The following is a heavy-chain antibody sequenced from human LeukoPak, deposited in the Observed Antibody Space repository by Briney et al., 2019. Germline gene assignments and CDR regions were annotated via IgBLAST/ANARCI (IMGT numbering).Heavy chain of an antibody. CDR3: ARPCSSTSCPGGDGFDI. D-gene: IGHD2-2*01. V-gene: IGHV3-30-3*01. CDR1: GFIFTDYW. CDR2: ISYDGSNK. Sequence: SGGSLRLSCAASGFIFTDYWMHWVRQAPGKGLEWVAVISYDGSNKYYADSVKGRFTISRDNAKNSLYLQMNSLRAEDTAVYYCARPCSSTSCPGGDGFDIWGQGTMVTVSS. J-gene: IGHJ3*02.